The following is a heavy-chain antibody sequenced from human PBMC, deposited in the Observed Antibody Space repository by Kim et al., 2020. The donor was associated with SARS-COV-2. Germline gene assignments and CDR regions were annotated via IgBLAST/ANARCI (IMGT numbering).Heavy chain of an antibody. V-gene: IGHV1-69*13. CDR3: AREFEDIDIVVVPAAMEAKGFDP. CDR2: IIPIFGTA. J-gene: IGHJ5*02. Sequence: SVKVSCKASGGTFSSYAISWVRQAPGQGLEWMGGIIPIFGTANYAQKFQGRVTITADESTSTAYMELSSLRSEDTAVYYCAREFEDIDIVVVPAAMEAKGFDPWGQGTLVTVSS. D-gene: IGHD2-2*01. CDR1: GGTFSSYA.